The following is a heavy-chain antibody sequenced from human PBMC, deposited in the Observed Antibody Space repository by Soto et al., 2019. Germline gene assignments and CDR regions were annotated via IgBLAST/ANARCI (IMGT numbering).Heavy chain of an antibody. CDR3: AKDPASITMVRGVNDAFDI. J-gene: IGHJ3*02. Sequence: GGSLRLSCAASGFTFSSYAMSWVRQAPGKGLEWVSAISGSGGSTYYADSVKGRFTISRDNSKNTLYLQMNSLRAEDTAVYYCAKDPASITMVRGVNDAFDIWGQGTMVTVSS. V-gene: IGHV3-23*01. D-gene: IGHD3-10*01. CDR2: ISGSGGST. CDR1: GFTFSSYA.